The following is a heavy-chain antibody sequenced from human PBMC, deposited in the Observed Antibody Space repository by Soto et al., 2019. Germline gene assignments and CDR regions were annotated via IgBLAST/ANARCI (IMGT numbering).Heavy chain of an antibody. CDR3: ARGNDIFDY. J-gene: IGHJ4*02. CDR2: ISYDGSNE. CDR1: GFTFSSYA. V-gene: IGHV3-30-3*01. Sequence: GGSLRLSCAASGFTFSSYAMHWVRQAPGKGLEWVAVISYDGSNEYYADSVKGRFTISRDNSKNTLYLQMNSLRAEDTAVYYCARGNDIFDYWGQGTLVTVSS.